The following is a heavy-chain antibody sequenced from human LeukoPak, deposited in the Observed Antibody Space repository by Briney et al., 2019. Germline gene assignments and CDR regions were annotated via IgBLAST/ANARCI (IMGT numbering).Heavy chain of an antibody. D-gene: IGHD2-21*01. CDR1: GFTFSNYW. Sequence: PGGSLRLSCAASGFTFSNYWMSWVRQAPGKGLEWVANVKEDGSEKYYEDSVKGRFTISRDNDKNLVYLQMNSLRAEDTAVYYCTRDNRYYYWGQGTVVTVSS. V-gene: IGHV3-7*01. J-gene: IGHJ4*02. CDR2: VKEDGSEK. CDR3: TRDNRYYY.